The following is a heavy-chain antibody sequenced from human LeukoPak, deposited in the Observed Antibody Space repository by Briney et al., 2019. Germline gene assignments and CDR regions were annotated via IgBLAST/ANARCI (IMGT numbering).Heavy chain of an antibody. V-gene: IGHV1-3*01. J-gene: IGHJ4*02. Sequence: ASVKVSCEASGYTFSRHIIHWVRQAPGQSLEWMGWINADNADTKSSQKFQGRVIITRDTSATTAYMELSSLRSQDTAVYYCARTYYDVLTGYYFDYWGQGTLVTVAS. CDR3: ARTYYDVLTGYYFDY. D-gene: IGHD3-9*01. CDR1: GYTFSRHI. CDR2: INADNADT.